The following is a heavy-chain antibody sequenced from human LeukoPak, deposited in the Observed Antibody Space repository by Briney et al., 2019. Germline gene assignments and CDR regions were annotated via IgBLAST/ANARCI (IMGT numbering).Heavy chain of an antibody. V-gene: IGHV1-8*01. CDR2: MNPNSGNT. CDR1: GYTFTSYD. J-gene: IGHJ5*02. CDR3: ARGGCSGGSCYLNWFDP. Sequence: ASVKVSCKASGYTFTSYDINWVRQATGQGLEWMGWMNPNSGNTGYAQKLQGRVTMTRNTSISTAYMELSSLRSEDTAVYYCARGGCSGGSCYLNWFDPWGQGTLVTVSS. D-gene: IGHD2-15*01.